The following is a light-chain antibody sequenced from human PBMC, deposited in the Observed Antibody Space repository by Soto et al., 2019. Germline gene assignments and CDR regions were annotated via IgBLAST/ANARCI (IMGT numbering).Light chain of an antibody. CDR3: QQYGSSPPVT. J-gene: IGKJ5*01. CDR1: QSVSSSY. V-gene: IGKV3-20*01. CDR2: GAS. Sequence: EIVLTQSPGTLSLSPGERATLSCRASQSVSSSYLARYQQKPGRAPRLLIYGASSRATGIPDRFSGSGSGTDFTLTISRLEPEDFAVYFCQQYGSSPPVTFGQGTRLDIK.